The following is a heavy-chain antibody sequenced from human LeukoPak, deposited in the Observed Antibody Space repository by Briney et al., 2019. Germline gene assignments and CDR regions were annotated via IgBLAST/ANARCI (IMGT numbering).Heavy chain of an antibody. CDR1: GGSISSHY. Sequence: PSETLSLTCTVPGGSISSHYWSWIRQSPGKGLEWIGYIYSSGSSNYNPSLKSRVTISVDTSKNQFSLKLSSVSAADTAVYYCASHRQSRSWAFDYWGQGTLVTVSS. CDR2: IYSSGSS. CDR3: ASHRQSRSWAFDY. J-gene: IGHJ4*02. V-gene: IGHV4-59*11. D-gene: IGHD6-13*01.